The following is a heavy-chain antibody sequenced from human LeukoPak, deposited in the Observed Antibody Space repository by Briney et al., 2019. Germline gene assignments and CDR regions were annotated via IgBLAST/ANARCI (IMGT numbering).Heavy chain of an antibody. V-gene: IGHV3-23*01. Sequence: PGGSLRLSCAASGFTFSTYAMSWVRQAPGKGLGWVSGISGSGDRTDYADSVKGRSTISRDNSKNTLYVQMNSLRAEDTAVYYCAGTYYYDSSGYSYEYWGQGTLVAVSS. CDR1: GFTFSTYA. J-gene: IGHJ4*02. D-gene: IGHD3-22*01. CDR2: ISGSGDRT. CDR3: AGTYYYDSSGYSYEY.